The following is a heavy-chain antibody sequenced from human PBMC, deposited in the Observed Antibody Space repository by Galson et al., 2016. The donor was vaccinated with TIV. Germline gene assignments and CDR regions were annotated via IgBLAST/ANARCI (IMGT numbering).Heavy chain of an antibody. D-gene: IGHD3-10*01. Sequence: SLRLSCAASGFTFDDYPMHWVRQAPGKGLEWVSSINWKGNSVDYADSVRGRFAISRDNAKNFLYLQMNSLTPEDTALYYCARNSRSDASMDYYYYHGIDVWGRGTTVAVSS. V-gene: IGHV3-9*01. J-gene: IGHJ6*02. CDR2: INWKGNSV. CDR1: GFTFDDYP. CDR3: ARNSRSDASMDYYYYHGIDV.